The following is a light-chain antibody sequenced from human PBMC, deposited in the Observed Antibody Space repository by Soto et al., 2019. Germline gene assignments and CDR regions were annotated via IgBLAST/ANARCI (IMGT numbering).Light chain of an antibody. J-gene: IGLJ2*01. V-gene: IGLV1-47*01. Sequence: QSVLTQPPSASGTPGQRVTISCSGSSSNIGSNYVYWYQQLPRTAPKLLLYRDNQRPSGVPDRFSDSKYGTSASLAISGLRSDDEADYYWAAWDDTLSGVVFGGGTKVTVL. CDR2: RDN. CDR1: SSNIGSNY. CDR3: AAWDDTLSGVV.